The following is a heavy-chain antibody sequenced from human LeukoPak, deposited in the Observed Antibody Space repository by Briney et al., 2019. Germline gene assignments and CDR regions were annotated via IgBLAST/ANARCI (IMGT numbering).Heavy chain of an antibody. Sequence: PGRSLRLSCAASGFTFSSYGMHWVRQAPGKGLEWVAVISYDGSNKYYADSVKGRFTISRDNSKNTLYLQMNSLRAEDTAVFYCARDNFGFDYWGQGTLVTVSS. CDR3: ARDNFGFDY. CDR2: ISYDGSNK. V-gene: IGHV3-30*03. CDR1: GFTFSSYG. D-gene: IGHD1-20*01. J-gene: IGHJ4*02.